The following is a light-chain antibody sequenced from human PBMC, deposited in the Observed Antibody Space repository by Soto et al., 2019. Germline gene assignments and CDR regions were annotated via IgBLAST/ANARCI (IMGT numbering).Light chain of an antibody. J-gene: IGKJ4*01. CDR2: LGS. CDR3: MQALQTPFT. CDR1: QSLLHSNGYNY. V-gene: IGKV2-28*01. Sequence: DLVMTQSPLSLPVTPGEPASISCRSSQSLLHSNGYNYLDWYLQKPGQSPQLLIYLGSNRASGVPDRLSGSGSGTDFTLKISRVEAEDVGVYYCMQALQTPFTFGGGTKVEIK.